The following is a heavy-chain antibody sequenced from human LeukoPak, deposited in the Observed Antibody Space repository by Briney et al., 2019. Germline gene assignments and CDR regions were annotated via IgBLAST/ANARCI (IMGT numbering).Heavy chain of an antibody. J-gene: IGHJ4*02. CDR2: IIPIFGTA. Sequence: SVKVSCKASGGTFSSYAISWVRQAPGQGLEWMGGIIPIFGTANYAQKFQGRFTITTDESTSTAYMELSSLRSEDTAVYYCARDFWIRIAAAWGSVSHFDYWGQGTLVTVSS. D-gene: IGHD6-13*01. V-gene: IGHV1-69*05. CDR1: GGTFSSYA. CDR3: ARDFWIRIAAAWGSVSHFDY.